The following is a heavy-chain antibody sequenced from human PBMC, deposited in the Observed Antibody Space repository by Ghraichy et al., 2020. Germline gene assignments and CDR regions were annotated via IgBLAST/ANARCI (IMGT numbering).Heavy chain of an antibody. J-gene: IGHJ4*02. CDR1: GYSISSGYY. CDR3: AGVVTVHAVDY. Sequence: SETLSLTCAVSGYSISSGYYWGWIRQPPGKGLEWIGSIYHSGSTYYNPSLKSRVTISVDTSKNQFSLKLSSVTAADTAVYYCAGVVTVHAVDYWGQGTLVTVSS. D-gene: IGHD3-22*01. CDR2: IYHSGST. V-gene: IGHV4-38-2*01.